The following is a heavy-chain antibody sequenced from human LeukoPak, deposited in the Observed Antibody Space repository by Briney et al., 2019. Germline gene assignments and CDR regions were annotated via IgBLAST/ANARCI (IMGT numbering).Heavy chain of an antibody. Sequence: PGGSLRLSCAASGFTFSSYDMHWVRQATGKGLEWVSAIGTAGDTYYPGSVKGRFTISRENAKNSLYLQMNSLRAGDTAVYYCARDTPSSGWYLLIDYWGQGTLVTVSS. J-gene: IGHJ4*02. V-gene: IGHV3-13*01. D-gene: IGHD6-19*01. CDR1: GFTFSSYD. CDR2: IGTAGDT. CDR3: ARDTPSSGWYLLIDY.